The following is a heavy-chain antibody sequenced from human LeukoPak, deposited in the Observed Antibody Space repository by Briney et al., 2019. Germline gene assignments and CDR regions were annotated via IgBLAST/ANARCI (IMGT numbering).Heavy chain of an antibody. CDR1: GYTFTSYG. V-gene: IGHV1-18*01. CDR3: ARDEVVRGVLYYYYYMDV. J-gene: IGHJ6*03. D-gene: IGHD3-10*01. CDR2: ISSYNGNT. Sequence: ASVKVSCKASGYTFTSYGISWVRQAPGQGLEWMGWISSYNGNTNYAQKLQGRVTMTTDTSTSTAYMELRSLRSDDTAVYYCARDEVVRGVLYYYYYMDVWGKGTTVTISS.